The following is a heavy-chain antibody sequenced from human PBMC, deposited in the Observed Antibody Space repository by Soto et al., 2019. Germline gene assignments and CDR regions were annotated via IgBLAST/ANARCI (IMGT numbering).Heavy chain of an antibody. CDR3: ARGITILGVAPGY. CDR1: GYPFTRYD. Sequence: QVQLVQSGAEVKKPGASVKVSCKASGYPFTRYDINWVRQATGQGLEWMGWMNPNSGNTGYAQKFQGRVTMTRNTSISTAYMELSSVSSEDTAVYYCARGITILGVAPGYWGQGTLVTVSS. CDR2: MNPNSGNT. D-gene: IGHD3-3*01. J-gene: IGHJ4*02. V-gene: IGHV1-8*01.